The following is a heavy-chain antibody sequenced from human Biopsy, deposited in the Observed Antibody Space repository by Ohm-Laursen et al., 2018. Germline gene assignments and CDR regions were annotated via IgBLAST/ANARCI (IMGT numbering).Heavy chain of an antibody. CDR3: ARDYDTSGYYYVS. CDR2: IFYRGST. J-gene: IGHJ5*02. V-gene: IGHV4-59*04. CDR1: GDSITRSY. Sequence: SETLSLTCTLSGDSITRSYWSWIRQSPGKGLEWIGSIFYRGSTHYKPSLKSRVNISVDTSKNQFSLKLNSVTAADTAVYYCARDYDTSGYYYVSWGQGTLVTVSS. D-gene: IGHD3-22*01.